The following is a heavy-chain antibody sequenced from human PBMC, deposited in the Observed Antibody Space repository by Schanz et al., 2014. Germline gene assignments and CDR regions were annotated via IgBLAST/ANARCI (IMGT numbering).Heavy chain of an antibody. J-gene: IGHJ4*02. Sequence: EVQLVESGGGLVQPGGSLRLSCAASGFSFNNYWMTWFRQAPGKGLEWVANIIHDGSEKFYVDSVKGRFTISSDISKNMLYLQMNSLRAEDTALYYCTKGMDSYVSGSDHWGQGTLVTVSS. CDR3: TKGMDSYVSGSDH. CDR1: GFSFNNYW. CDR2: IIHDGSEK. D-gene: IGHD3-10*01. V-gene: IGHV3-7*03.